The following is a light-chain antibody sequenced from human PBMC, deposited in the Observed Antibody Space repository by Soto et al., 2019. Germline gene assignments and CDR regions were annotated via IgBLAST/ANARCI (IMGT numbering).Light chain of an antibody. CDR2: DVN. V-gene: IGLV2-11*01. Sequence: QSVLTQPRSVSGSPGQSVTISCTGTRSDVGGYNYVSWYQQHPGKAPKLMIYDVNKRPSGVPDRFSGSKSGNTASLTISGLQADDEADYYCCSYAGSYSYVFGTGTKVTV. CDR1: RSDVGGYNY. J-gene: IGLJ1*01. CDR3: CSYAGSYSYV.